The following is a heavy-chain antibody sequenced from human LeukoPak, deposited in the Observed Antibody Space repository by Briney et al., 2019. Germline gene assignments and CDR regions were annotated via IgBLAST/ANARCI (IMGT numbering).Heavy chain of an antibody. CDR1: GFSISSGYF. Sequence: SETLSLTCAVSGFSISSGYFWGWIRRPPGKGPEWIGSIYYSGSTYYNPSLKSRVTISVDTSKKQFSLKLSSVTAADTAVYYCARTRGTTVISPMDYWGQGTLVTVSS. CDR2: IYYSGST. J-gene: IGHJ4*02. CDR3: ARTRGTTVISPMDY. D-gene: IGHD4-23*01. V-gene: IGHV4-38-2*01.